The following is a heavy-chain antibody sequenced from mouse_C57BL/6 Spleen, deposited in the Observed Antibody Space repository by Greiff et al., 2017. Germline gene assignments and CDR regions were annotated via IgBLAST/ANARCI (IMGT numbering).Heavy chain of an antibody. Sequence: QVQLQQSGPELVKPGASVKLSCKASGYAFSSSWMHWVKQRPGKGLEWIGRIYPGDGDTNYNGKFKGKATLTADKSSSTAYMQLSSLTSEDSAVYFGARSLDTTVVASYYCAMDYWGQGTSVTVSS. CDR1: GYAFSSSW. CDR3: ARSLDTTVVASYYCAMDY. CDR2: IYPGDGDT. D-gene: IGHD1-1*01. J-gene: IGHJ4*01. V-gene: IGHV1-82*01.